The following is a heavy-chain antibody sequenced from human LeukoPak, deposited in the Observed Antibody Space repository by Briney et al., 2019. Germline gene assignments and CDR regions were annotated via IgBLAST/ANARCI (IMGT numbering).Heavy chain of an antibody. Sequence: GGSLRLSCAASGFTFSSCAMSWVRQAPGKGLEWVSYISTGSSTTYYADSVKGRFTISRDNVENSLYLQMNSLRDEDTAVYYCARVAAGYSVNYFDYWGQGTLVTVSS. J-gene: IGHJ4*02. V-gene: IGHV3-48*02. D-gene: IGHD4-23*01. CDR2: ISTGSSTT. CDR3: ARVAAGYSVNYFDY. CDR1: GFTFSSCA.